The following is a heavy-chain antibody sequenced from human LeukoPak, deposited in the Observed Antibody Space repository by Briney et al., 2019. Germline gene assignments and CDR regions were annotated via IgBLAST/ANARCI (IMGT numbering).Heavy chain of an antibody. CDR1: GFTFSSYA. D-gene: IGHD3-16*01. V-gene: IGHV3-23*01. CDR2: ISGSGGST. CDR3: AKDLGGLYYYYYGMDV. Sequence: GGSLRLSCAASGFTFSSYAMSWVRQAPGKGLEWVSAISGSGGSTYYADSVKGRLTISRDNSKNTLYLQMNSLRAEDTAVYYCAKDLGGLYYYYYGMDVWGQGTTVTVSS. J-gene: IGHJ6*02.